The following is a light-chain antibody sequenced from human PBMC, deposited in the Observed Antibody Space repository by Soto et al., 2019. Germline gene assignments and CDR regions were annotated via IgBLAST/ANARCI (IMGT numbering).Light chain of an antibody. Sequence: EIVLTQSPATLSLSPGERATLSCRASQSVSSYLAWYQQKPGQAPRLLIYDASNRATGIPARFSGSGSGTDFILTISSLVHEDFAVYYCQHRSNWPPLSFGPGTNVDIK. CDR2: DAS. CDR3: QHRSNWPPLS. CDR1: QSVSSY. V-gene: IGKV3-11*01. J-gene: IGKJ3*01.